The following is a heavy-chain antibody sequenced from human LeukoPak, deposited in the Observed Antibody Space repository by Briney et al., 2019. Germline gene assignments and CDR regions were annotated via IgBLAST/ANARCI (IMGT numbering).Heavy chain of an antibody. V-gene: IGHV3-30*03. CDR1: GFTFSSYG. CDR2: ISYDGSNK. J-gene: IGHJ4*02. CDR3: ARASNRNSINFDY. D-gene: IGHD1-1*01. Sequence: GRSLRLSCAASGFTFSSYGMHWVRQAPGKGLEWVAFISYDGSNKYYADSVKGRFTISRDNSKNTLFLQMNSLRAEDTAVYYCARASNRNSINFDYWGQGTLVTVSS.